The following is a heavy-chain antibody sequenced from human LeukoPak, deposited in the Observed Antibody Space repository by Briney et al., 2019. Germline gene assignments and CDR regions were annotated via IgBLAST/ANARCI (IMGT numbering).Heavy chain of an antibody. J-gene: IGHJ5*02. V-gene: IGHV3-7*01. Sequence: GGSMRLSCAASGFTFRSYWMSWVRQAPGRGLDWVATIKQEGNVKYYVDSVKGRFTISRDNAENSLYLQMNSLRVEDTAVYYCARLGGETTRFDLWGQGALVTVSS. CDR1: GFTFRSYW. CDR2: IKQEGNVK. CDR3: ARLGGETTRFDL. D-gene: IGHD3-16*01.